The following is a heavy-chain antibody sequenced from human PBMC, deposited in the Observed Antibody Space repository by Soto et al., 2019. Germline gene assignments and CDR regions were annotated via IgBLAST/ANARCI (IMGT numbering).Heavy chain of an antibody. CDR2: INPNSGGT. CDR1: GYTFTGYY. J-gene: IGHJ6*02. V-gene: IGHV1-2*02. D-gene: IGHD1-7*01. CDR3: ARDVVITGTTAYYYYGMDV. Sequence: GASVKVSCKASGYTFTGYYMHWVRQAPGQGLEWMGWINPNSGGTNYAQKFQGRVTMTRDTSISTAYMELSRLRSDDTAVYYCARDVVITGTTAYYYYGMDVWGQGTTVTV.